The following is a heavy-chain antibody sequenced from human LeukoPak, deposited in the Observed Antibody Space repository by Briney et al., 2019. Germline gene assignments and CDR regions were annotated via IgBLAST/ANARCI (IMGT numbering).Heavy chain of an antibody. CDR1: GGTFSSYT. Sequence: ASVKVSCKASGGTFSSYTISWVRQAPGQGLEWMGRIIPILGIANYAQKFRGRVTITADKSTSTAYMELSSLRSEDTAVYYCARAYYGSGSYYVDYWGRGTLVTVSS. J-gene: IGHJ4*02. CDR3: ARAYYGSGSYYVDY. CDR2: IIPILGIA. V-gene: IGHV1-69*02. D-gene: IGHD3-10*01.